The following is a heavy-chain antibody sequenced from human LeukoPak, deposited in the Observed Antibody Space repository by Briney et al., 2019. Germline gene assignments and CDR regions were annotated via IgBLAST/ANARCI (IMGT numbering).Heavy chain of an antibody. CDR1: GFTFSGYG. D-gene: IGHD5-18*01. CDR2: IWYDGSNK. V-gene: IGHV3-33*01. J-gene: IGHJ4*02. Sequence: GGSLRLSCAASGFTFSGYGMHWVRQAPGKGLEWVAVIWYDGSNKYYADSVKGRFTISRDNSKNTLFLQVNSLRAEDTAVYYCASGAGHSFGNFEYWGQGTLVTVSS. CDR3: ASGAGHSFGNFEY.